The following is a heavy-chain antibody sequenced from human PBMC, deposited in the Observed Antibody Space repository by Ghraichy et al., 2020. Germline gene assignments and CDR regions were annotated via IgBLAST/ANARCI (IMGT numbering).Heavy chain of an antibody. CDR1: GFTVNTNY. CDR2: IYGGGST. Sequence: GGSLRLSCAVSGFTVNTNYKTWVRQAPGKGLEWVSVIYGGGSTYYADSVKGRFTISRDHSKNTLYLQMNILRADDTAVCYCASSMSMDAWGNGTTVTVSS. J-gene: IGHJ6*03. V-gene: IGHV3-53*01. CDR3: ASSMSMDA.